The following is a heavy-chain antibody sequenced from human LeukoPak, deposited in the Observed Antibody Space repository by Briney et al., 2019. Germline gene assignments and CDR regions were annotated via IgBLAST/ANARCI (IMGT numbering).Heavy chain of an antibody. J-gene: IGHJ4*02. V-gene: IGHV3-7*03. Sequence: GGSLRLSCAASGFTFSSDWMTWVRQAPGKGLEWVANIKHDGSEKHYVDSVKGRFTISRDSSKNTLYLQMNSLRAEDTAVYYCAKNSGYYPGPYYFDYWGQGTLVTVSS. CDR3: AKNSGYYPGPYYFDY. CDR2: IKHDGSEK. D-gene: IGHD3-22*01. CDR1: GFTFSSDW.